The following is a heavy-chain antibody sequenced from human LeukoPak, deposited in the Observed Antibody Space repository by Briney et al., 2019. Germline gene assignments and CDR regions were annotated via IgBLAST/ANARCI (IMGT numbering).Heavy chain of an antibody. D-gene: IGHD2-21*02. CDR2: IIPILGIP. CDR3: ARVPIVVVTVIEADDAFDI. J-gene: IGHJ3*02. V-gene: IGHV1-69*04. Sequence: SVKVACKASGGTFSSYAISWVRLAPGQGLEWMGRIIPILGIPNYAQKFQGRVTITADKSTSTAYMELSSLRSEDTAVYYCARVPIVVVTVIEADDAFDIWGQGTMVTVSS. CDR1: GGTFSSYA.